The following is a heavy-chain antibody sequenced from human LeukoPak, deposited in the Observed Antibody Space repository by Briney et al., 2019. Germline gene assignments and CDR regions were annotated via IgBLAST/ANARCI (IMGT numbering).Heavy chain of an antibody. CDR3: AKDVAAAGIFDY. J-gene: IGHJ4*02. CDR1: GFTFSSYW. CDR2: INSDGSST. D-gene: IGHD6-13*01. Sequence: GGSLRLSCAASGFTFSSYWMHWVRQAPGKGLVWVSRINSDGSSTSYADSVKGRFTISRDNSKNTLYLQMNSLRAEDTAVYYCAKDVAAAGIFDYWGQGTLVTVSS. V-gene: IGHV3-74*01.